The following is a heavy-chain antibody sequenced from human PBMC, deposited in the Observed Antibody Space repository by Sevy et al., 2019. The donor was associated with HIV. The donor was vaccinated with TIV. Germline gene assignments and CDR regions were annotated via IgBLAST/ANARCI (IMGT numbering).Heavy chain of an antibody. CDR2: LSFGCGEI. D-gene: IGHD2-8*01. J-gene: IGHJ4*02. CDR1: GFTFSKYS. CDR3: AREGCTKPHDY. V-gene: IGHV3-23*01. Sequence: GGSLRLSCAASGFTFSKYSMSWVRQHPGKGLEWVSTLSFGCGEINHADSLKGRFTISRDNSKNSLYLQMNNLRAEDTAVYYCAREGCTKPHDYWGQGTLVTVSS.